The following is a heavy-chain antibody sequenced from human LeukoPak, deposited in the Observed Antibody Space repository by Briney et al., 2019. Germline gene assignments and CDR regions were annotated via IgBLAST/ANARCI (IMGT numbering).Heavy chain of an antibody. Sequence: GGSLRLSCAASGFTFSTYAMSWVRQIPGKGLEWVSAISGSDDGTYYADSVKGRFTISRDNSRNTLYLQMNTLRAEDTAVYYCARELGDYYDSSEVGMNWFDPWGQGTLVTVSS. CDR1: GFTFSTYA. CDR2: ISGSDDGT. J-gene: IGHJ5*02. V-gene: IGHV3-23*01. CDR3: ARELGDYYDSSEVGMNWFDP. D-gene: IGHD3-22*01.